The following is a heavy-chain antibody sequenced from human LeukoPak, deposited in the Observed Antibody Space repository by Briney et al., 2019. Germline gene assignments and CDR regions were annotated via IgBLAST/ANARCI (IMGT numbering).Heavy chain of an antibody. D-gene: IGHD6-13*01. Sequence: SETLSLTCAVYGGSFSGYYWSWIRQPPGKGLEWIGEINHSGSTNYNPSLKSRVTISVDTSKNQFSLKLSSVTAADTAVYYCATHRGIAAAGPFHYWGQGTLVTVSS. CDR1: GGSFSGYY. CDR2: INHSGST. J-gene: IGHJ4*02. CDR3: ATHRGIAAAGPFHY. V-gene: IGHV4-34*01.